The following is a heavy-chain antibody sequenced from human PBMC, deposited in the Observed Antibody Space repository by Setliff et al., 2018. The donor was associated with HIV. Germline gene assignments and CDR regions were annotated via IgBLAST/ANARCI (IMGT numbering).Heavy chain of an antibody. V-gene: IGHV4-31*03. D-gene: IGHD6-6*01. Sequence: SETLSLTCTVSGGFISTGGYSWSWIRQPPGKGLEWIGHISYTGSTYYNPSLKSRLTISIDTSKNQFSLKLSSVTAADTAVYYCARERGSSSGYYYYGMDVWGQGTTVTVSS. CDR2: ISYTGST. CDR3: ARERGSSSGYYYYGMDV. J-gene: IGHJ6*02. CDR1: GGFISTGGYS.